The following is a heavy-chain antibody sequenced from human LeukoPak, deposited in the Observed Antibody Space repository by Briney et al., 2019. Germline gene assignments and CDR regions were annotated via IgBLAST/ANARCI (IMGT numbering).Heavy chain of an antibody. D-gene: IGHD6-19*01. CDR2: IRKDGGET. Sequence: GGSLRLSCPASGFPFSNYWMNWVRQAPGNALEWVAYIRKDGGETYYVDSVKGRFTISRDNAKNSLYLQMNSLRAEDTAVYYCARHTSGQPFDYWGQGTLVTVSS. V-gene: IGHV3-7*03. J-gene: IGHJ4*02. CDR3: ARHTSGQPFDY. CDR1: GFPFSNYW.